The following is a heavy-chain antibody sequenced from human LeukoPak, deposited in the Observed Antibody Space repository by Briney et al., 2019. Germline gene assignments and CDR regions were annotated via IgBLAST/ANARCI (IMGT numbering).Heavy chain of an antibody. Sequence: GGSLRLSCAASGFIVSSNTMSWVRQAPGKGLEWVSVIYSGGSTYYADSVKGRFTISRDNSRNTLWLQMNSLRAEDTAVYYCTRDHNGYTYGSSLAYYYYYMDVWGKGTTVTVSS. CDR3: TRDHNGYTYGSSLAYYYYYMDV. J-gene: IGHJ6*03. CDR2: IYSGGST. D-gene: IGHD5-18*01. CDR1: GFIVSSNT. V-gene: IGHV3-53*01.